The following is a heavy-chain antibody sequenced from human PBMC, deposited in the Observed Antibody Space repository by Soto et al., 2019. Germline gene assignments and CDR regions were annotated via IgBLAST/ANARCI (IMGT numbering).Heavy chain of an antibody. CDR3: ARWAGNGSGSYYNVDYYYGMDV. CDR1: GGSISSGDYY. CDR2: IYYSGST. V-gene: IGHV4-30-4*08. Sequence: TSETLSPTCTVAGGSISSGDYYWSWIRQHPGKGLEWIGYIYYSGSTYYNPSLKSRVTISVDTSKNQFSLKLSSVTAADTAVYYCARWAGNGSGSYYNVDYYYGMDVWGQGTTVTVSS. J-gene: IGHJ6*02. D-gene: IGHD3-10*01.